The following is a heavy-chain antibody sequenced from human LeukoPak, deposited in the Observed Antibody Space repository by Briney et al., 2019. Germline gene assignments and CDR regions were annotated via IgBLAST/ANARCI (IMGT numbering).Heavy chain of an antibody. CDR1: GYTFTSYG. Sequence: ASVKVSCKASGYTFTSYGISWVRQAPGQGLEWMGWISAYSGNTKYAPKFQGRVTMTTDSSTTTAYMELRSLTSDDTAVYYCAKGWYISASDYFDYWGQGTLVTVSS. CDR3: AKGWYISASDYFDY. D-gene: IGHD6-19*01. V-gene: IGHV1-18*01. CDR2: ISAYSGNT. J-gene: IGHJ4*02.